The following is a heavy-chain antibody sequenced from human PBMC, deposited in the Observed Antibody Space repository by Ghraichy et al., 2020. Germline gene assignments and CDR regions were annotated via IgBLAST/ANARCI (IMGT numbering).Heavy chain of an antibody. D-gene: IGHD2-15*01. J-gene: IGHJ4*02. CDR3: VTSVVVVAGRTFVY. CDR2: IRSKANSYAT. CDR1: GFTFSGSA. V-gene: IGHV3-73*01. Sequence: GGSLRLSCAASGFTFSGSAMHWVRQASGKGLEWVGRIRSKANSYATAYVASVKGRFTISRDDSKNTAYLQMNSLRTEDAAAYYCVTSVVVVAGRTFVYWGQGILVTVSS.